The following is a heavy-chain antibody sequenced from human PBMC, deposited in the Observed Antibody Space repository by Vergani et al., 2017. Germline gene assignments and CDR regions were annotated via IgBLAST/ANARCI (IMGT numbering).Heavy chain of an antibody. Sequence: QVQLVESGGGLVKPGGSLRLSCAASGFTFSDYYMSWIRQAPGKGLGWVSYIRSSSSYTNYADSVKGRFTIPRDNAKNSLYLQMNSLRAEDTAVYYCARSLSVYSDGSIGLDYWGQGTLVTVSS. CDR3: ARSLSVYSDGSIGLDY. D-gene: IGHD5-18*01. CDR1: GFTFSDYY. V-gene: IGHV3-11*05. J-gene: IGHJ4*02. CDR2: IRSSSSYT.